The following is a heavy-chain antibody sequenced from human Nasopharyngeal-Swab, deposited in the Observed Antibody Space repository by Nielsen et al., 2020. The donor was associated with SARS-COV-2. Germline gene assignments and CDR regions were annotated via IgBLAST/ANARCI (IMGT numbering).Heavy chain of an antibody. V-gene: IGHV1-18*01. CDR1: GYTFTSYG. CDR3: ARGTYYDILTGYYPWDYYGMDV. J-gene: IGHJ6*02. CDR2: ISAYNGNT. D-gene: IGHD3-9*01. Sequence: ASVKVSCKASGYTFTSYGISWVRQAPGQGLEWMGWISAYNGNTNYAQKLQGRVTMTTDTSTSTAYMELRSLRSDDTAVYYCARGTYYDILTGYYPWDYYGMDVWDQGTTVTVSS.